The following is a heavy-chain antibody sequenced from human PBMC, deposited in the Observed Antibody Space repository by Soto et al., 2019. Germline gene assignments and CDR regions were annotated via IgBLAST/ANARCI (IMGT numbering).Heavy chain of an antibody. J-gene: IGHJ6*02. D-gene: IGHD2-15*01. V-gene: IGHV4-31*03. CDR1: GGSISSGGYY. Sequence: QVQLQESGPGLVKPSQTLSLTCTVSGGSISSGGYYWSWIRQHPGKGLEWIGYIYYSGSTYYNPSLKSRVTISLDTSKNQFSLKLSSVTAADTAVYYCARGDDCSGGSCYRFYYYYGMDVWGQGTTVTVSS. CDR2: IYYSGST. CDR3: ARGDDCSGGSCYRFYYYYGMDV.